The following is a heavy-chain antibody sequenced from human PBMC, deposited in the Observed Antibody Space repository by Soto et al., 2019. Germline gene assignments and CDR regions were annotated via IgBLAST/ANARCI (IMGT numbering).Heavy chain of an antibody. V-gene: IGHV1-18*01. CDR1: GYTFTSYG. Sequence: QVQLVQSGAEVKKPGASVKVSCKASGYTFTSYGISWVRQAPGQGLEWMGWISAYNGNTNDAQKLQGRVTMTTDTSTSTAYMELRSLRSDDTAVYYCSRPIAVAGTRIYWFDPWGQGTLVTVSS. J-gene: IGHJ5*02. D-gene: IGHD6-19*01. CDR3: SRPIAVAGTRIYWFDP. CDR2: ISAYNGNT.